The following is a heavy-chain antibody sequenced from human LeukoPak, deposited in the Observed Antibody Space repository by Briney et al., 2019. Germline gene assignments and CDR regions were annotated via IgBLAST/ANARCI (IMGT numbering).Heavy chain of an antibody. Sequence: GGSLRLSCTVSGFTVSSNSMSWVCRAPGKGLEWVSFIYSDNTHYSDSVKGRFTISRDNSKNTLYLQMNSLRAEDTAVYYCARRAGAYSHPYDYWGQGTLVTVSS. CDR1: GFTVSSNS. J-gene: IGHJ4*02. V-gene: IGHV3-53*01. CDR3: ARRAGAYSHPYDY. D-gene: IGHD4/OR15-4a*01. CDR2: IYSDNT.